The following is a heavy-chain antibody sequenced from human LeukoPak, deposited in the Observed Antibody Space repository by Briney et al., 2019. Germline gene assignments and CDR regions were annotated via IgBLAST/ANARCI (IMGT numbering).Heavy chain of an antibody. Sequence: PGGSLRLSCVASGFTFDDYAMRWVRQAPGKGLVWVSRINTDGSSTSYADSVKGRFTISRDNAKDTLYLQMNSLRAEDTAVYYCARVHFGSGLRADFWSGYSEHDAFDIWGQGTMVTVSS. V-gene: IGHV3-74*01. D-gene: IGHD3-3*01. CDR1: GFTFDDYA. CDR3: ARVHFGSGLRADFWSGYSEHDAFDI. J-gene: IGHJ3*02. CDR2: INTDGSST.